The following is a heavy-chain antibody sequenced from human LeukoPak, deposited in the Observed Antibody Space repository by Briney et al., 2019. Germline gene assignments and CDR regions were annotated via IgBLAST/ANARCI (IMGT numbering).Heavy chain of an antibody. J-gene: IGHJ4*02. V-gene: IGHV1-69*13. CDR1: GGTFSSYA. CDR2: IIPIFGTA. D-gene: IGHD6-25*01. Sequence: TVKLSCEASGGTFSSYAISWVRQAPGQGLECMGGIIPIFGTANYAQKFQGRVTITADDSTSTAYMELRSLRTEDAAVYYWDSSEIRWLALDHFGYWGQGTLVTVSS. CDR3: DSSEIRWLALDHFGY.